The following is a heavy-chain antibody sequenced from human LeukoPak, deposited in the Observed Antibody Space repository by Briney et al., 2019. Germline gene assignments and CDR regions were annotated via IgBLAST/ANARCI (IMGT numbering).Heavy chain of an antibody. V-gene: IGHV3-7*03. J-gene: IGHJ4*02. CDR3: ARVYSHTITMVRGVIGG. CDR1: GLTFSSYW. CDR2: IKQDGSET. D-gene: IGHD3-10*01. Sequence: PGGSLRLSCAASGLTFSSYWMSWVRQAPGRGLEWVANIKQDGSETYYVDSVKGRFTISRDNAKNSLYLQMNSLRAEDTAVYYCARVYSHTITMVRGVIGGWGQGTVVTVSS.